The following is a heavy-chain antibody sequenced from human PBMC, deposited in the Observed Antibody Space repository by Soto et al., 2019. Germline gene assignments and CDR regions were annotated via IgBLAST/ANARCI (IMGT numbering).Heavy chain of an antibody. D-gene: IGHD6-19*01. CDR1: GFTFSSYW. J-gene: IGHJ4*02. CDR3: ARDAAVAGYYFDY. CDR2: IKQDGSEK. Sequence: EVQLVESGGGLVQPGGSLRLSCAASGFTFSSYWMGWVRQAPGKGLEWVANIKQDGSEKYYVDSVKGRFTISRDNAKNSLYLQMNSLRAEDTAVYYCARDAAVAGYYFDYWGQGTLVTVSS. V-gene: IGHV3-7*05.